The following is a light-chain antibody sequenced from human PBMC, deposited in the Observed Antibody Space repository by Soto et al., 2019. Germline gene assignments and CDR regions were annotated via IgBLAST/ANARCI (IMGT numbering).Light chain of an antibody. CDR2: KNN. CDR3: AAWDDNLSGLYV. V-gene: IGLV1-47*01. CDR1: SSDVGSYAY. J-gene: IGLJ1*01. Sequence: QSVLIQPPSVSGSPGQSVTISCTGTSSDVGSYAYVSWYQQHPGTAPKPIIYKNNPQPSGVPDRFSGSKSGTSASLAISGLRSKDEADYYCAAWDDNLSGLYVFGAGTKVTVL.